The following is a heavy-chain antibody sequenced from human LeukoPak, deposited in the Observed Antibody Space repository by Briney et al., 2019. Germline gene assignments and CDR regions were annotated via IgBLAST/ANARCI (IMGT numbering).Heavy chain of an antibody. CDR3: AKESPHYDY. Sequence: SGGSLRLSCAASGFTFSGYAMSWVRQAPGKGLEWVSVISGNSISTYYADSVKGRFTISRDNSKNTLYLQMNSLRADDTAVYYCAKESPHYDYWGQGTLVTVSS. CDR2: ISGNSIST. J-gene: IGHJ4*02. V-gene: IGHV3-23*01. CDR1: GFTFSGYA.